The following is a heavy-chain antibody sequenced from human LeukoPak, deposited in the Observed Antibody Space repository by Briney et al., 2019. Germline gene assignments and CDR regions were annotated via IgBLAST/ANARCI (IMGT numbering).Heavy chain of an antibody. CDR2: IYADDSDT. J-gene: IGHJ5*02. CDR3: AKDLTYGDERWEVDL. D-gene: IGHD5-24*01. V-gene: IGHV3-23*01. Sequence: GGSLRLFCVASGFSLSSYATAWVRQAPGKGLEWVSGIYADDSDTFYIDAVKGRFTISKDKSKNTLYLQMNSLRAEDTAVYPCAKDLTYGDERWEVDLWGQGTLVTVSS. CDR1: GFSLSSYA.